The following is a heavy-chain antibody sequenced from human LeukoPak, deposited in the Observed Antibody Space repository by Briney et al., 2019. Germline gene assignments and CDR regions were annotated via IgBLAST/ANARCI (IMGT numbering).Heavy chain of an antibody. Sequence: GGSLRLSCAASGFTVSSNYMSWVRQAPGKGLEWVSVIYSGGSTYYADSVKGRFTISRDNSKNTLYLQMNSLRAEDTAVYYCAREMTYYDSSGYPYYFDYWGQGTLVTVSS. V-gene: IGHV3-66*01. CDR1: GFTVSSNY. CDR3: AREMTYYDSSGYPYYFDY. J-gene: IGHJ4*02. D-gene: IGHD3-22*01. CDR2: IYSGGST.